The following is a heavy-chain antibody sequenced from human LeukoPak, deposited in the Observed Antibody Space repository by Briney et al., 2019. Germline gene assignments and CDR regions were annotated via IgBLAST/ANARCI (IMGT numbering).Heavy chain of an antibody. CDR3: VITSATGPLDY. CDR2: ISGDGGNT. D-gene: IGHD1-14*01. J-gene: IGHJ4*02. Sequence: GGSLRLSCSASGFTLSYYAMHWVRQAPGKGLEYVSAISGDGGNTYYADSLKGRFTISRDNSKNTLYLRMSSLTVEDTAVYYCVITSATGPLDYWAREPWSPSPQ. V-gene: IGHV3-64D*09. CDR1: GFTLSYYA.